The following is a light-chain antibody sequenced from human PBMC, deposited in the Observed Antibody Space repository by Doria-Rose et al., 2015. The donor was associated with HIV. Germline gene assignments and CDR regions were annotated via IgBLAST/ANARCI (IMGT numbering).Light chain of an antibody. CDR3: QQFDGFPRT. Sequence: DIRVTQSPSFLSASVGVRVTITCRASQGISRYLAWYQQKPGIAATLLIFGASTLQSGVPSRFSGSGPGTEFTLTISSLQPEDFATYYCQQFDGFPRTFGQGTKVELK. CDR1: QGISRY. CDR2: GAS. V-gene: IGKV1-9*01. J-gene: IGKJ1*01.